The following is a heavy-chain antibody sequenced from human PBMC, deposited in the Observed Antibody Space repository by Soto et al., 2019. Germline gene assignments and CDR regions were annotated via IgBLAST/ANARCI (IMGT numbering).Heavy chain of an antibody. CDR1: GFTFNKYT. V-gene: IGHV3-48*04. CDR2: ISGGGGTM. D-gene: IGHD3-22*01. CDR3: ARAEYYDSSGYESRPGDY. Sequence: LRLSCAASGFTFNKYTMNWVRQAPGKGLEWLSYISGGGGTMFYADSVKGRVTISRDNAKNSLYLQMDSLRSEDTAVYYCARAEYYDSSGYESRPGDYWGQGTLVTVSS. J-gene: IGHJ4*02.